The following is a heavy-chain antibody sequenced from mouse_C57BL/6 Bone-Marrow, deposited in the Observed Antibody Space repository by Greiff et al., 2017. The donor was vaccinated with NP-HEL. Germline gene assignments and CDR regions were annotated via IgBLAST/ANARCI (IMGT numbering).Heavy chain of an antibody. Sequence: VQLQQSGAELVRPGASVKLSCTASGFNIKDDYMHWVKQRPEQGLEWIGWIDPENGDTEYASKFQGKATITADTSSNPAYLQLSSLTSEDTAVYYCTTDYGSSYGYYFDYWGQGTTLTVSS. J-gene: IGHJ2*01. CDR2: IDPENGDT. V-gene: IGHV14-4*01. D-gene: IGHD1-1*01. CDR1: GFNIKDDY. CDR3: TTDYGSSYGYYFDY.